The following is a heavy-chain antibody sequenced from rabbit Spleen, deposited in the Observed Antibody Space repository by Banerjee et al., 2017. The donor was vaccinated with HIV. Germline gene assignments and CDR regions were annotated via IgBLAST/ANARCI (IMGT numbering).Heavy chain of an antibody. J-gene: IGHJ6*01. CDR3: ARDTSSSFSSYGMDL. Sequence: VESGGGLVKPGASLTLTCIASGVSFSGSSYLCWVRQAPGKGLEWIACIDSGSSGFTYFASWAKGRFTISKPSSTTVTLHMTSLTAADTATYFCARDTSSSFSSYGMDLWGPGTLVTVS. CDR2: IDSGSSGFT. CDR1: GVSFSGSSY. V-gene: IGHV1S40*01. D-gene: IGHD1-1*01.